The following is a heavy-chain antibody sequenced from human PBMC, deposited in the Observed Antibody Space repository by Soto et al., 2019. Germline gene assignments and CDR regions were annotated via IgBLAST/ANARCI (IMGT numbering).Heavy chain of an antibody. D-gene: IGHD5-12*01. CDR2: IDYSGST. CDR1: GGSISSGGYY. CDR3: ATNSTILEAFDI. V-gene: IGHV4-31*03. Sequence: QVQLQESGPGLVKPSQTLSLTCTVSGGSISSGGYYWSWIRQHPGKGLEWMGYIDYSGSTYYNPSLKSRITISVDTYKTQFSLKLSSVTAAATAVYYCATNSTILEAFDIWGQGTMVTVSS. J-gene: IGHJ3*02.